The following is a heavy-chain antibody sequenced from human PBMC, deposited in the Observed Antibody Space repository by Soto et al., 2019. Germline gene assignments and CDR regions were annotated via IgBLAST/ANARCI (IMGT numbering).Heavy chain of an antibody. J-gene: IGHJ4*02. V-gene: IGHV3-23*01. CDR1: GFTCSGYD. CDR3: ARESDH. CDR2: ISGSGGGT. Sequence: LRLSCATSGFTCSGYDMSWVRQSPGKGLEWVSTISGSGGGTYYADSMKGRFTISRDNSKNTLYLQMYSLRVEDTAVYYCARESDHWGQGTLVTVSS.